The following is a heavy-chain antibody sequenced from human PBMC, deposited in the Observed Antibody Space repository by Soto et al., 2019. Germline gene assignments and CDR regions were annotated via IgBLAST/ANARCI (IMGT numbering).Heavy chain of an antibody. J-gene: IGHJ3*02. CDR1: GGSISSGGYY. Sequence: QEQLQESGPGLVKPSQTLSLTCTVSGGSISSGGYYWSWIRQHPGKGLEWIGYIYYSGSTYYNPSLKSRVTISIDTSKNRFSLKLRSVTAADTAVYYCAIVGCYDGSGYNGFVSWGQGQMVTVS. V-gene: IGHV4-31*03. CDR3: AIVGCYDGSGYNGFVS. D-gene: IGHD3-22*01. CDR2: IYYSGST.